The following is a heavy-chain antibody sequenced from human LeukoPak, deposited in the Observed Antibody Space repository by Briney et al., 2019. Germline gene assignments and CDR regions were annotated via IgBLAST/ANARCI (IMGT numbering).Heavy chain of an antibody. V-gene: IGHV4-31*03. CDR1: GGSISSGGYH. CDR3: ASGRGPDYFATSGVDY. J-gene: IGHJ4*02. Sequence: SQTLSLTCTVSGGSISSGGYHWSWIRQHPGKGLEWIGDIYYSGSTYYNPSLKSRVSMSVDTSKNQFSLKLSSVTAADTAVYYCASGRGPDYFATSGVDYWGQGTLVTVSS. D-gene: IGHD3-22*01. CDR2: IYYSGST.